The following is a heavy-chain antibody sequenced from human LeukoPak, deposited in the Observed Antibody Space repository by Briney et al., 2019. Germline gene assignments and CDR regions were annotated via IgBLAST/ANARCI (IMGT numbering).Heavy chain of an antibody. CDR2: ISGSDEST. Sequence: GGSLRLSCAASGFTFTNNGMSWVRQAPGKGLEWVSAISGSDESTYYADSVKGRFTISRDNSKNTLHLEMNSLRADDTAVYYCGKEVWFGELLTLDYWGQGTLVTVSS. J-gene: IGHJ4*02. CDR3: GKEVWFGELLTLDY. D-gene: IGHD3-10*01. V-gene: IGHV3-23*01. CDR1: GFTFTNNG.